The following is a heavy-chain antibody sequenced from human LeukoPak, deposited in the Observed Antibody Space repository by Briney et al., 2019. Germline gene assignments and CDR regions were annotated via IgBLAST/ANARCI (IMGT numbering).Heavy chain of an antibody. CDR1: GYTFTGCY. CDR2: ISPSGGSA. V-gene: IGHV1-46*01. Sequence: ASGKVCCKASGYTFTGCYVRWVRQAPGQGLGCMWIISPSGGSAADAQKYEGRVTSTMAMSTSTVYMELSRLRSEDTTVYYCARGGLRATTYVWFDPWGQGTLVTVSS. CDR3: ARGGLRATTYVWFDP. J-gene: IGHJ5*02. D-gene: IGHD1-26*01.